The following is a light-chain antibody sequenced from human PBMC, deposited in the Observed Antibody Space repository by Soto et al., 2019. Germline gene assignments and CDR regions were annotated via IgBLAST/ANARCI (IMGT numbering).Light chain of an antibody. Sequence: EIVMTQSPATLSVSPGERSTLSCMAIQSVSSNLAWYQQKPCQAPRLLIYGSSTRATGIPARFSGSGSGTEFNLTISSLQFEDFAVYYCQQYKNWRPITFGQGTRLEIK. CDR1: QSVSSN. CDR2: GSS. J-gene: IGKJ5*01. CDR3: QQYKNWRPIT. V-gene: IGKV3-15*01.